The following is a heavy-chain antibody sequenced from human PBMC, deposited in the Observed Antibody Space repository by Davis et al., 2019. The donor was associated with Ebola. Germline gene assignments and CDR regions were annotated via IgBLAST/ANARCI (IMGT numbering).Heavy chain of an antibody. CDR1: GFTFSSYA. J-gene: IGHJ3*02. Sequence: AGSLRLSCAASGFTFSSYAMSWVRQAPGKGLEWVSSISSSGGTTYYTDSVKGRFTISRDNSKNTLSLQMNSLRAEDTAVYYCAKDLLWFGELLSHAFDIWGQGTMVTVSS. CDR2: ISSSGGTT. V-gene: IGHV3-23*01. D-gene: IGHD3-10*01. CDR3: AKDLLWFGELLSHAFDI.